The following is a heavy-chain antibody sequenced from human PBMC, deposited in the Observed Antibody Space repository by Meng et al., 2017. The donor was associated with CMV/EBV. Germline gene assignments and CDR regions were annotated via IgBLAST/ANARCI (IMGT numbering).Heavy chain of an antibody. J-gene: IGHJ4*02. CDR1: GFTFSSYA. D-gene: IGHD5-12*01. CDR2: ISGSGGST. Sequence: GESLKISCAASGFTFSSYAMSWVRQAPGKGLEWVSAISGSGGSTYYADSVKGRFTISRDNSKNTLYLQMNSLRAEDTAVYYCARVKDIVATIDYWGQGTLVTVSS. V-gene: IGHV3-23*01. CDR3: ARVKDIVATIDY.